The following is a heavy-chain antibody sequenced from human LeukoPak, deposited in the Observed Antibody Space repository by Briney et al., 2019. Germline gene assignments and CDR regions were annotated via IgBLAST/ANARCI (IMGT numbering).Heavy chain of an antibody. Sequence: SETLSLTCTVSGGSISRDYWSWIRQPPGKGLEWIGYIYYTGSTNYNPSLKSRVTISVDTSKNQFSLKLSSVTAADTAVYYCARAGSYYDFWSGYYPPLDPSRVGFDPWGQGTLVTVSS. J-gene: IGHJ5*02. CDR3: ARAGSYYDFWSGYYPPLDPSRVGFDP. V-gene: IGHV4-59*01. D-gene: IGHD3-3*01. CDR2: IYYTGST. CDR1: GGSISRDY.